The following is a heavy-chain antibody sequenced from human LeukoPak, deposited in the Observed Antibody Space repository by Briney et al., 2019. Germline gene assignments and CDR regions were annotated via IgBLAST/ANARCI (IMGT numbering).Heavy chain of an antibody. V-gene: IGHV3-30*18. D-gene: IGHD6-19*01. J-gene: IGHJ6*02. CDR3: AKDLRPTAVAVYYYGMDV. Sequence: PGGSLRLSCAASGFTFSSYGMHWVRQAPGKGLEWVAVISYDGSNKYYADSVKGRFTISRDNSKNTLYLQMNSLRAEDTAVYYCAKDLRPTAVAVYYYGMDVWGQGTTVTVSS. CDR2: ISYDGSNK. CDR1: GFTFSSYG.